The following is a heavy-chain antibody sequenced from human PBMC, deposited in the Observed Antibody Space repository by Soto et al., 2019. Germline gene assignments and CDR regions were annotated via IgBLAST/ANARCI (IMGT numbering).Heavy chain of an antibody. Sequence: GGSLRLSCAASGFTFSSYAMSWVRQAPGKGLEWVSAISGSVRSTYYADSVKGRVAISRDNSRKTVYQQMNSLRAEDTAVYYCAKSPGSGLAYYYYGMDVWGQGTTVTVSS. V-gene: IGHV3-23*01. D-gene: IGHD6-19*01. CDR2: ISGSVRST. CDR1: GFTFSSYA. CDR3: AKSPGSGLAYYYYGMDV. J-gene: IGHJ6*02.